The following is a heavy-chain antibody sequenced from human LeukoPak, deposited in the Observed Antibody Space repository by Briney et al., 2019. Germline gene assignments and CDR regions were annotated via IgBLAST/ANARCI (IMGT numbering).Heavy chain of an antibody. CDR3: VRGRYSSSWYLDY. CDR1: GFTFSQYG. J-gene: IGHJ4*02. D-gene: IGHD6-13*01. CDR2: IWYDGSNK. Sequence: GGSLRLSCAASGFTFSQYGIHWVRQAPGEGLEWVAVIWYDGSNKYYTDSVKGRFTISRDNSQNTLYLQMNSLRAEDTAIYYCVRGRYSSSWYLDYWGQGTLVTVSS. V-gene: IGHV3-33*01.